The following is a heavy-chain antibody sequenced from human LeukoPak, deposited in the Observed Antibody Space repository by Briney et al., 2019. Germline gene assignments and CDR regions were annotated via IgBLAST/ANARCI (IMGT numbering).Heavy chain of an antibody. CDR3: AKDRQGRDTSVSGDY. CDR1: GFTFRSYA. CDR2: ISGSGGST. V-gene: IGHV3-23*01. J-gene: IGHJ4*02. Sequence: GGSLRLSCAASGFTFRSYAMRWVRQAPGKGLEWVSAISGSGGSTYYADSVKGRFTISRDNSKNTLYLQMNSLRAEDTAVYYCAKDRQGRDTSVSGDYWGQGTLVTVSS. D-gene: IGHD1-14*01.